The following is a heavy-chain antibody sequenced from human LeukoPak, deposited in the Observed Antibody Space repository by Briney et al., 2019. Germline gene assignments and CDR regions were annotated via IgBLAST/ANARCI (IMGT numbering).Heavy chain of an antibody. V-gene: IGHV3-48*03. CDR3: ARDTAMVTSVDYYGMDV. Sequence: GGSLRLSCAASGFTFSSYEMNWVRQAPGKGLEWVSYISSSGSTIYYADSVKGRFTISRDNAKNSLYLQMNSLRAEDTAVYYCARDTAMVTSVDYYGMDVWGQGTTVTVSS. CDR1: GFTFSSYE. D-gene: IGHD5-18*01. J-gene: IGHJ6*02. CDR2: ISSSGSTI.